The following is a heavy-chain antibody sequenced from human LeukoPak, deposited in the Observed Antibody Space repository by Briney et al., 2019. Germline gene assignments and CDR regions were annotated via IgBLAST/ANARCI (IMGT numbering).Heavy chain of an antibody. CDR2: IYYSGST. V-gene: IGHV4-59*01. Sequence: PSETLSLTCAVYGGSFSSYYWSWIRQPPGKGLEWIGYIYYSGSTNYNPSLKSRVTISVDTSKNQFSLKLSSVTAADTAVYYCARERVGYSYGYNYFDYWGQGTLVTVSS. CDR3: ARERVGYSYGYNYFDY. D-gene: IGHD5-18*01. J-gene: IGHJ4*02. CDR1: GGSFSSYY.